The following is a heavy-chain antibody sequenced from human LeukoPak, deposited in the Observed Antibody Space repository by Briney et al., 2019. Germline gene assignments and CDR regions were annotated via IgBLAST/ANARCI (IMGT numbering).Heavy chain of an antibody. V-gene: IGHV4-59*01. CDR2: INYSGST. D-gene: IGHD3-3*01. CDR1: GGSISSYY. CDR3: ARGHGIRFLEWLPFDY. Sequence: SETLSLTCTDSGGSISSYYWSWIRQPPGKGLEWMGYINYSGSTNYNPSLKSRVTISVVTSKNQFSLKLSSVTAADTAVYYCARGHGIRFLEWLPFDYWGQGTLVTVSS. J-gene: IGHJ4*02.